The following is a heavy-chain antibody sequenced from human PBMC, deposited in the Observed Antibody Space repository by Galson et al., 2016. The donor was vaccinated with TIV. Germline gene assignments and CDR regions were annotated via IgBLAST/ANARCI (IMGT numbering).Heavy chain of an antibody. D-gene: IGHD3-3*01. CDR2: IYPGDSDT. Sequence: QSGAEVTKPGESLKTSCKASGSTFKNQWIGWVRQMPGKGLEWMGIIYPGDSDTRYSPSFQGRISISADKSISTAFLQWSSLEASDTAMYYCVKMGYDCWDGSHYYFSGMDVWGQGTSVTVSS. V-gene: IGHV5-51*03. CDR1: GSTFKNQW. J-gene: IGHJ6*02. CDR3: VKMGYDCWDGSHYYFSGMDV.